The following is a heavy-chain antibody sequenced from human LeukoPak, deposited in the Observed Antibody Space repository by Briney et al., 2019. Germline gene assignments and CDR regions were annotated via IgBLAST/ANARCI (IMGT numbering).Heavy chain of an antibody. CDR1: GFIFSSYA. J-gene: IGHJ4*02. D-gene: IGHD6-19*01. Sequence: GGSLTLSCAASGFIFSSYAMSWVRQAPGKGLEWVSSISGSGDNTYYAESVKGRFTISRDNSKNTLFLQMNSLRAEDTAVFYCAKRSGYTTGWFFDYWGQGTLVTVSS. CDR2: ISGSGDNT. CDR3: AKRSGYTTGWFFDY. V-gene: IGHV3-23*01.